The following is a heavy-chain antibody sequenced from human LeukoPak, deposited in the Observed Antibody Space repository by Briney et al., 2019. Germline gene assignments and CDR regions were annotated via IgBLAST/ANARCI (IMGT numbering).Heavy chain of an antibody. CDR1: GFTFSSYA. D-gene: IGHD2-21*02. V-gene: IGHV3-30*04. CDR3: ARAPVGDLPGYWYFDL. J-gene: IGHJ2*01. CDR2: ISYDGSNK. Sequence: GRSLRLSCAASGFTFSSYAMHWVRQAPGKGLEWVAVISYDGSNKYYADSVKGRFTISRDNSKNTLYLQMNSLRAEDTAVYYCARAPVGDLPGYWYFDLWGRGTLVTVSS.